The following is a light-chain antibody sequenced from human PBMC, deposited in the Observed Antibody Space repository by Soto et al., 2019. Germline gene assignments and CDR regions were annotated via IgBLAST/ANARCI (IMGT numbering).Light chain of an antibody. J-gene: IGKJ1*01. Sequence: DIQMTHSPSSLSASVGDRVTITCRASQSIRSYLNWYQQKPGKAPKLLIYAASTLQSGVPSRFSGSGSGTDFTLTISSLQPEDFATYYCQQSYSSPQTFGQGTKWIS. V-gene: IGKV1-39*01. CDR3: QQSYSSPQT. CDR1: QSIRSY. CDR2: AAS.